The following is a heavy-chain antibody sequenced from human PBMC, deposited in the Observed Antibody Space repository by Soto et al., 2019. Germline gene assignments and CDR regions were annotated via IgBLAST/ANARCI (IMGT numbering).Heavy chain of an antibody. V-gene: IGHV4-39*01. J-gene: IGHJ4*02. CDR1: GGSISSSSYY. Sequence: QLQLQESGPGLVKPSETLSLTCTVSGGSISSSSYYWGWIRQPPGKGLEWIGSIYYSGSTYYNPSLKMRATISVATSKNQFSRKLSSVTAADTAVYYCARHANYYGSATYYSPFDYWGQGTLVTVSS. D-gene: IGHD3-10*01. CDR3: ARHANYYGSATYYSPFDY. CDR2: IYYSGST.